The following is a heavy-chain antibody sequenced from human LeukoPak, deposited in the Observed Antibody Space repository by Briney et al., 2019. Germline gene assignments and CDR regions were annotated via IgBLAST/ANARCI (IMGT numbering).Heavy chain of an antibody. V-gene: IGHV3-7*01. D-gene: IGHD1-14*01. Sequence: PGGSLRLSCAASGFTFSSYWMSWVRQAPGKGLEWVANIKQDGSEKYYVDSVKGRFTISRDNAKNSLYLQMNSLRAEDTAVYYCARDSAQTDSYYYYYYYMDVWGKGTTVTVSS. CDR3: ARDSAQTDSYYYYYYYMDV. J-gene: IGHJ6*03. CDR2: IKQDGSEK. CDR1: GFTFSSYW.